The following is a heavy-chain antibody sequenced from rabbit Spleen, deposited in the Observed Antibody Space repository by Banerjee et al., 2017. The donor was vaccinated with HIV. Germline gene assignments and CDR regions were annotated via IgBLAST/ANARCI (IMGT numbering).Heavy chain of an antibody. CDR1: GFDFSNNYV. D-gene: IGHD8-1*01. J-gene: IGHJ6*01. CDR2: IYTGSGGT. Sequence: QQQLEESGGGLVKPGGSLTLTCTASGFDFSNNYVMCWVRQAPGKGLEWIGCIYTGSGGTWYASWAKGRFTFSKTSSTTVTLQATSLTVADTATYFCARDTGSSFSSYGMDLWGPGTLVTVS. V-gene: IGHV1S45*01. CDR3: ARDTGSSFSSYGMDL.